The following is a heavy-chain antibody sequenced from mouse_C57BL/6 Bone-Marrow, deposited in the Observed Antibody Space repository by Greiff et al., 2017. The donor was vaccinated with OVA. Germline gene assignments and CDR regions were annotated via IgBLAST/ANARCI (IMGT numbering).Heavy chain of an antibody. CDR1: GYTFTSYW. J-gene: IGHJ4*01. D-gene: IGHD1-1*01. CDR2: IHPNSGST. V-gene: IGHV1-64*01. CDR3: ARSCGSSSYYAMDY. Sequence: QVQLQQPGAELVKPGASVKLSCKASGYTFTSYWMHWVKQRPGQGLEWIGMIHPNSGSTNYNEKFKSKATLTVDKSSSTAYMQLSSLTSEDSAVYYCARSCGSSSYYAMDYWGQGTSVTVSS.